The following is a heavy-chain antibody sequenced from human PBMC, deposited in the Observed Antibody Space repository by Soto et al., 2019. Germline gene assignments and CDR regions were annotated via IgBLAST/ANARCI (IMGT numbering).Heavy chain of an antibody. V-gene: IGHV3-7*04. CDR2: IRQDGSED. J-gene: IGHJ4*02. Sequence: GGSLRLSCAASGFTFSNFWMNWVRQAPGRWLEWLAIIRQDGSEDLYVDSLKDRFTISRDNAKNSLYLQINSLRAEDTAVYYCAGGSGWLIDHWGQGXLVTVYS. CDR1: GFTFSNFW. CDR3: AGGSGWLIDH. D-gene: IGHD3-10*01.